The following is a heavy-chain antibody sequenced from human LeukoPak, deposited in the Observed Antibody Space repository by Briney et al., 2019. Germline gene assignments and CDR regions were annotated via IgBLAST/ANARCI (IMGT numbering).Heavy chain of an antibody. CDR2: ISFDGSKK. V-gene: IGHV3-30*18. D-gene: IGHD3-9*01. J-gene: IGHJ6*02. CDR3: AKDVAGAALPYFGLDV. CDR1: GFIFTNYA. Sequence: GGSLRLSCVASGFIFTNYAIHWVRQAPGKGPECVAVISFDGSKKYYADSVRGRFTISRDNSKNMLYLQMNSLRVDDTAVYYCAKDVAGAALPYFGLDVWGQGTTVTVSS.